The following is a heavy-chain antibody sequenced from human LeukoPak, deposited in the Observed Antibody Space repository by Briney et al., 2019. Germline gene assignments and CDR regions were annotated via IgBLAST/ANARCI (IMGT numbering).Heavy chain of an antibody. CDR2: INPNSGGT. CDR1: GYTFTGYY. Sequence: ASVKVSCKASGYTFTGYYMHWVRQAPGQGLEWMGWINPNSGGTNYAQKFQGRVTMTRDTSISTAYMELSRLRSDDTAVYYCARVASKKDTVAGTGYWGQGTLVTVSS. J-gene: IGHJ4*02. V-gene: IGHV1-2*02. CDR3: ARVASKKDTVAGTGY. D-gene: IGHD6-19*01.